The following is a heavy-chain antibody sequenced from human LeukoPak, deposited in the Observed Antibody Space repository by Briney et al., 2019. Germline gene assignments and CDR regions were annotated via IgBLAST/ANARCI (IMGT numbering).Heavy chain of an antibody. CDR1: GYSFTSFW. J-gene: IGHJ4*02. V-gene: IGHV5-51*01. Sequence: GESLKISCKASGYSFTSFWIGWVRQMPGRGLEWMGIIYAGDSDTRVSPSFQGQVPISADKSISTAYLQWNSLKASDTAMYYCARLSVPTAPFDSWGQGTLVTVSS. CDR2: IYAGDSDT. CDR3: ARLSVPTAPFDS. D-gene: IGHD4/OR15-4a*01.